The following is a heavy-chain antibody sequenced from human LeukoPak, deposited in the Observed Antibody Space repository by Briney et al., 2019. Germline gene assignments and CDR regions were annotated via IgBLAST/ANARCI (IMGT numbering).Heavy chain of an antibody. CDR1: GGSISSGDYY. CDR2: IYYSGST. J-gene: IGHJ5*02. V-gene: IGHV4-30-4*08. Sequence: SETLSLTCTVSGGSISSGDYYWSWIRQPPGKGLEWIGYIYYSGSTYYNPSLKSRVTISVDTSKNQFSLKLSSVTAADTAVYYCARGLRRGNWFDPWAQGTLVTVSS. D-gene: IGHD5-12*01. CDR3: ARGLRRGNWFDP.